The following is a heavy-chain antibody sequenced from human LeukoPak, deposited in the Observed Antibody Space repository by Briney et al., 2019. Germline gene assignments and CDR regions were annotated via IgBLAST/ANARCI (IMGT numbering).Heavy chain of an antibody. D-gene: IGHD6-13*01. J-gene: IGHJ5*02. CDR1: GFTFSSYA. CDR3: AKNWVSSSSPMGFDP. Sequence: GGSLRLSCAASGFTFSSYAMSWVRQAPGKGLEWVSAISGSGGSTYYADSVKGRFTISRDNSKNTLYLQMNSLRAEDTAVYYCAKNWVSSSSPMGFDPWGQGTLVIVSS. CDR2: ISGSGGST. V-gene: IGHV3-23*01.